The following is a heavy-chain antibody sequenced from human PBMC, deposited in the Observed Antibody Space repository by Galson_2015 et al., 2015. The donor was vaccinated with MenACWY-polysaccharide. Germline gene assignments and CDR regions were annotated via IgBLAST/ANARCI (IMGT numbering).Heavy chain of an antibody. CDR2: INNIGTSI. D-gene: IGHD3-10*01. CDR3: AKDTGPGEYAYSWGTFDI. CDR1: GFTFSSYW. Sequence: SLRLSCAASGFTFSSYWMVWVRQAPGKGLAWVSRINNIGTSIAYADSVKGRFTMSRDNSKRSLYLQMNSLRAEDTAVYYCAKDTGPGEYAYSWGTFDIWGRGTMFTVSS. V-gene: IGHV3-74*01. J-gene: IGHJ3*02.